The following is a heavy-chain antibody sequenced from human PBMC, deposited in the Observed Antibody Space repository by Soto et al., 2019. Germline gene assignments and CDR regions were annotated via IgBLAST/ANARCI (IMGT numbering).Heavy chain of an antibody. V-gene: IGHV4-61*01. J-gene: IGHJ4*02. CDR3: ARGQRAYYYDSSGYPN. D-gene: IGHD3-22*01. Sequence: QVQLQESGPGLVKPSETLSLTCTVSGGSVSSGSYYWSWIRQPPGKGLEWIGYIYYIGSTNYNPSLKSRVTISVDTSKNQFSLKLSSVTAADTAVYYCARGQRAYYYDSSGYPNWGQGTLVTVSS. CDR2: IYYIGST. CDR1: GGSVSSGSYY.